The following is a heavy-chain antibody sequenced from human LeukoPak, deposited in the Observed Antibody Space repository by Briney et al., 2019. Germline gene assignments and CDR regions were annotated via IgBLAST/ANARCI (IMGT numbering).Heavy chain of an antibody. J-gene: IGHJ4*02. CDR2: IYDSGTT. CDR3: ARSSANYYDSSGYYYVPPYYFDY. CDR1: GGSISSSSYY. Sequence: SETLSLTCTVSGGSISSSSYYWGWNRQPPGKGLEWIVSIYDSGTTYYNPALKSRVTISVDTSKNQFSLKLSSVTAADTAVYYCARSSANYYDSSGYYYVPPYYFDYWGQGTLVTVSS. D-gene: IGHD3-22*01. V-gene: IGHV4-39*01.